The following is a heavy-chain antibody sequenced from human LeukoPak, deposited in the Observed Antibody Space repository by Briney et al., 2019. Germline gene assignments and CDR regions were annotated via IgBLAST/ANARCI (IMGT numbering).Heavy chain of an antibody. J-gene: IGHJ3*02. CDR3: ARVPVLRYFDWPGDAFDI. D-gene: IGHD3-9*01. Sequence: PGGSLRLSCAASGFTFSSYSMNWVRQAPGKGLEWVSSISSSSYIYYADSVKGRFTISRDNAKNSLYLQMNSLRAEDTAVYYCARVPVLRYFDWPGDAFDIWGQGTMVTVSS. V-gene: IGHV3-21*01. CDR1: GFTFSSYS. CDR2: ISSSSYI.